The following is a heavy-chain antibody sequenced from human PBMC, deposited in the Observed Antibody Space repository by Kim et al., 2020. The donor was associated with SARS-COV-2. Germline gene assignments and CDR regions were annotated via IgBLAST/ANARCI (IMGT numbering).Heavy chain of an antibody. Sequence: LSLTFPFSGGSINSYYWSWIRQPPGKGLEWIGSIYYTGSTNYNSSLKSRVTISVDTSKNQFSLKLSSVAAADTAVYYCARVRRRGALDPYFDYWGQGIPVTVSS. D-gene: IGHD3-9*01. CDR2: IYYTGST. V-gene: IGHV4-59*13. CDR3: ARVRRRGALDPYFDY. J-gene: IGHJ4*02. CDR1: GGSINSYY.